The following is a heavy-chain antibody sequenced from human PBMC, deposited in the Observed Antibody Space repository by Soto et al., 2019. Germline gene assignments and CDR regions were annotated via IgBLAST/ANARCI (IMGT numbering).Heavy chain of an antibody. CDR3: EQKGGGDRILDY. V-gene: IGHV2-5*02. Sequence: QITLKESGPTLVKPTQPLTLTCTFSGFSLSTRGVGVGWIRQPPGKALEWLALIYWDGFKHYSPSLESRLTIREDTAKNQVVLIINKMDPVDKAAHYCEQKGGGDRILDYWGQGTLVTVSS. CDR1: GFSLSTRGVG. CDR2: IYWDGFK. J-gene: IGHJ4*02. D-gene: IGHD3-16*01.